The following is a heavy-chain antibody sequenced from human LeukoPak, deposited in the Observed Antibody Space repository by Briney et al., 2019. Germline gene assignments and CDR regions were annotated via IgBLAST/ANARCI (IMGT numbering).Heavy chain of an antibody. V-gene: IGHV3-30*18. CDR1: GLTFSSYG. CDR2: ISYDVGKK. Sequence: GRSLRLSCAASGLTFSSYGMHWVRQAPGKGLEWVAVISYDVGKKYYADSVKGRFTISRDNSKNTLYLQMNSLRAEDTAVYYCAKPHFDYWGQGALVTVSS. J-gene: IGHJ4*02. CDR3: AKPHFDY.